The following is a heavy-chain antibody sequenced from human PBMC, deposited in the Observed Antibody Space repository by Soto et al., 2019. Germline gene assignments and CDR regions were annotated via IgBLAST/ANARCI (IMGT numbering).Heavy chain of an antibody. D-gene: IGHD2-8*02. CDR2: INHSGST. J-gene: IGHJ4*02. CDR1: GGSFSGYY. Sequence: QVKLQQWGAGLLKPSETLSLTCAVYGGSFSGYYWTWIRQPPGTGLGWIGEINHSGSTNYNPSLKSRVTISVDTSKNQFSLKLTSVTAADTAVYYCARDKITGLFDYWGQGTLVTVSS. V-gene: IGHV4-34*01. CDR3: ARDKITGLFDY.